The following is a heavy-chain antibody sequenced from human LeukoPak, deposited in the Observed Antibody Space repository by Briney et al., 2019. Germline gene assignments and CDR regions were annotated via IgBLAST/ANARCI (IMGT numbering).Heavy chain of an antibody. CDR1: GFTFSSYW. CDR2: IKSKTDGGTT. V-gene: IGHV3-15*01. CDR3: TTTLYSGEPFDY. D-gene: IGHD3-10*01. J-gene: IGHJ4*02. Sequence: GGSLRLSCAASGFTFSSYWMSWVRQAPGKGLEWVGRIKSKTDGGTTDYAAPVKGRFTISRDDSKNTLYLQMNSLKTEDTAVYYCTTTLYSGEPFDYWGQGTLVTVSS.